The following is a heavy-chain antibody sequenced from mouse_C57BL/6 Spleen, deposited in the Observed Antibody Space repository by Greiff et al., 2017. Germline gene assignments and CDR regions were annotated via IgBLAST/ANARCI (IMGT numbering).Heavy chain of an antibody. CDR1: GYTFTSYW. V-gene: IGHV1-52*01. CDR2: IDPSDSET. D-gene: IGHD2-2*01. CDR3: ARGFGYDLAY. Sequence: QVQLQQPGAELVRPGSSVKLSCKASGYTFTSYWMHWVKQRPIQGLEWIGNIDPSDSETHYNQKFKDKATLTVDKSSSTAYMQLSSLTSEDSAVYYCARGFGYDLAYWGQGTLVTVSA. J-gene: IGHJ3*01.